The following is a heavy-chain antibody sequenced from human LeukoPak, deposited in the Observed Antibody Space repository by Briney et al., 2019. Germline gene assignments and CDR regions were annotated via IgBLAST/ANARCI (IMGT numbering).Heavy chain of an antibody. CDR2: VNHSGST. V-gene: IGHV4-34*01. Sequence: SETLSLTCAVYGGSFSGYCWSWIRQPPGKGLEWIGEVNHSGSTNYNPSLKSRVTISVDTSKNQFSLKLSSVTAADTAVYYCARGTYQTGTTSFDYWGQGTLVTVSS. CDR1: GGSFSGYC. D-gene: IGHD1/OR15-1a*01. CDR3: ARGTYQTGTTSFDY. J-gene: IGHJ4*02.